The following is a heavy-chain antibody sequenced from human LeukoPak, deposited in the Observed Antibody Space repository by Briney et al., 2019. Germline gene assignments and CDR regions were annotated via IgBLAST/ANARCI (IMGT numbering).Heavy chain of an antibody. CDR3: AREAVAEDY. V-gene: IGHV4-4*02. CDR2: IYHSGGT. Sequence: SGTLSLTCAVSGVSISSNNWWSWVRQPPGKGLEWIGEIYHSGGTNRNPSLKSRVTISVDKSKNHFSLQLSSVTAADTAVYYCAREAVAEDYWGQGTLVTVSS. D-gene: IGHD6-19*01. CDR1: GVSISSNNW. J-gene: IGHJ4*02.